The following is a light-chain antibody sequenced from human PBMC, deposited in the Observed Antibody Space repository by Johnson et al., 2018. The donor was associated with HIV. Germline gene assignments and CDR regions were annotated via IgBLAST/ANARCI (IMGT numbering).Light chain of an antibody. CDR2: DND. Sequence: QSILTQPPSMSAAPGQKVTISCSGSSSNIGNNYVSWYQQLPGTAPKLLIYDNDKRPSGIPDRFSASKSDTSATLGITGLQTGAEANYYCGTWDGGLSVYFFGTGTKVTVL. CDR1: SSNIGNNY. V-gene: IGLV1-51*01. J-gene: IGLJ1*01. CDR3: GTWDGGLSVYF.